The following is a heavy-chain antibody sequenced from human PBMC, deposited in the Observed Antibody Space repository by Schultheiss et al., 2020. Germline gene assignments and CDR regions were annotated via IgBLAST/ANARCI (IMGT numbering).Heavy chain of an antibody. CDR3: ARDITEYHYYYGMDV. CDR1: GFTFSSYA. V-gene: IGHV3-30-3*01. J-gene: IGHJ6*02. CDR2: ISYDGSNK. D-gene: IGHD1-14*01. Sequence: GGSLRLSCAASGFTFSSYAMHWVGQAPGKGLEWVAVISYDGSNKYYADSVKGRFTISRDNSKNTLYLQMNSLRAEDTAVYYCARDITEYHYYYGMDVWGQGTTVTVSS.